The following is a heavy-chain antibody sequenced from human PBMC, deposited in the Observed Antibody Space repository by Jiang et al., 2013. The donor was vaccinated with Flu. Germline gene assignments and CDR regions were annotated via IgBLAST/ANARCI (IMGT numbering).Heavy chain of an antibody. J-gene: IGHJ4*02. V-gene: IGHV3-73*01. CDR1: GSTFSGSA. Sequence: VQLLESGGGLVQPGGSLKLSCAASGSTFSGSAIHWVRQAAGKGLEWIGRIRSKAKNYATAYAASVKGRFTVSRDDSKDMAYLQMNSLKSEDTAVYYCTVTASSVGFSGGQGTL. D-gene: IGHD3-22*01. CDR3: TVTASSVGFS. CDR2: IRSKAKNYAT.